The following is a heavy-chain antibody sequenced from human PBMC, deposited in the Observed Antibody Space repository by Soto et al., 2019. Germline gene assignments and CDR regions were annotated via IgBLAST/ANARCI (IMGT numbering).Heavy chain of an antibody. CDR2: ISTSGDAM. CDR3: ARESIGCGGDCLDY. V-gene: IGHV3-48*03. J-gene: IGHJ4*02. Sequence: GSLRLACAASGFTFSNYERNWVRQAPGKGLEWISYISTSGDAMYYADSVKGRFAVSRDNTMNSLYLQMNSLRAEDTAAYYCARESIGCGGDCLDYWGQGTLVTVSS. CDR1: GFTFSNYE. D-gene: IGHD2-21*01.